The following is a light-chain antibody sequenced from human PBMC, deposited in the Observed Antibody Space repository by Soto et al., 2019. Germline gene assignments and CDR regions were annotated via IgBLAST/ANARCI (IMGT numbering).Light chain of an antibody. J-gene: IGKJ1*01. CDR3: LQHHSYPQT. CDR2: AVS. CDR1: QGIKND. V-gene: IGKV1-17*01. Sequence: DIQMTQSPSSLSASVGDRVTITCRASQGIKNDLAWYQRKPGKAPERLIFAVSSLQSGVPSRFSGSGSGTEFTLTISSLQPEDFATYYCLQHHSYPQTFGQGTKVDIK.